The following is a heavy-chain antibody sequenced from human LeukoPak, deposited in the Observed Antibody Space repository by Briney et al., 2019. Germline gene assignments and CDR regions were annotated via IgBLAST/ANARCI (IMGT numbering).Heavy chain of an antibody. D-gene: IGHD1-14*01. CDR3: ARTGASYYYYYYMDV. V-gene: IGHV1-8*03. CDR1: GYTFTSYD. J-gene: IGHJ6*03. Sequence: ASVKDSCKASGYTFTSYDINWVRQATGQGLEWMGWMNPNSGNTGYAQKFQGRVTITRNTSISTAYMELSSLRSEDTAVYYCARTGASYYYYYYMDVWGKGTTVTVSS. CDR2: MNPNSGNT.